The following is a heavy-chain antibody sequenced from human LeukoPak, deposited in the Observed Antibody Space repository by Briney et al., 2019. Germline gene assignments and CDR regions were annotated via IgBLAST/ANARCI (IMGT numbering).Heavy chain of an antibody. V-gene: IGHV3-7*01. D-gene: IGHD6-19*01. CDR1: GFTFSSYE. Sequence: GGSLRLSCAASGFTFSSYEMNWVRQAPGKGLEWVANIKQDGSEKYYVDSVKGRFTISRDNAKNSLYLQMNSLRAEDTAVYYCARGRAKSIAVAGTFDYWGQGTLVTVSS. CDR2: IKQDGSEK. CDR3: ARGRAKSIAVAGTFDY. J-gene: IGHJ4*02.